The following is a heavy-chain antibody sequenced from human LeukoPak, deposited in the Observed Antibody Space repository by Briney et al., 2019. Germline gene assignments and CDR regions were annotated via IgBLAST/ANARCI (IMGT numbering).Heavy chain of an antibody. D-gene: IGHD3-10*01. CDR1: GGTFSSYA. Sequence: SVKVSCKASGGTFSSYAISWVRQAPGQGLEWMGRIIPILGIANYAQKFQGRVTITADKSTSTAYMELSSLRSEDTAVYYCARGRYYYGSGSPAGAFDIWGQGTMVTVSS. CDR2: IIPILGIA. V-gene: IGHV1-69*04. CDR3: ARGRYYYGSGSPAGAFDI. J-gene: IGHJ3*02.